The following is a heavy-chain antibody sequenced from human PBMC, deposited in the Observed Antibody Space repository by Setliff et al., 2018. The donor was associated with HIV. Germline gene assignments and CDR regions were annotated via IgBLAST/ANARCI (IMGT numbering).Heavy chain of an antibody. CDR2: ISSVSGSTV. CDR1: GFTLSRYS. CDR3: ARTNNNYYYDTSDYFAGYYFDS. V-gene: IGHV3-48*01. J-gene: IGHJ4*02. D-gene: IGHD3-22*01. Sequence: GESLKISCAASGFTLSRYSMNWVRQAPGKGLEWVSYISSVSGSTVYYADSVKGRFTISRDNAKNSMFLQMNSLRAEDTAVYYCARTNNNYYYDTSDYFAGYYFDSWGQGTLVTVSS.